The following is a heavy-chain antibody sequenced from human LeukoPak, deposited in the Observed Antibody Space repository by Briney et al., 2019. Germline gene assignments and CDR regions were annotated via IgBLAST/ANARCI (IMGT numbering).Heavy chain of an antibody. CDR2: ISSTGGST. Sequence: GGSLRLSRAASGFTFSSWSMSWARQAPGKGLEWVSAISSTGGSTYYADSVKGRFTISRDNSKTTLYLQMNSLRAEDTAVYYCAKDLSELRSSAVDVWGQGTMVTVSS. V-gene: IGHV3-23*01. J-gene: IGHJ3*01. D-gene: IGHD5-12*01. CDR1: GFTFSSWS. CDR3: AKDLSELRSSAVDV.